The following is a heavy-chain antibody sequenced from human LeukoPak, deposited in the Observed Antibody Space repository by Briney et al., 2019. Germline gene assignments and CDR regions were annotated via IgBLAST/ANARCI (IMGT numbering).Heavy chain of an antibody. D-gene: IGHD6-13*01. CDR3: ARGVAAALVTSWFDP. CDR2: IIPIFGTA. CDR1: GGTFISYA. V-gene: IGHV1-69*13. Sequence: ASVKVSCKASGGTFISYAISWVRQAPGQGLEWMGGIIPIFGTANYAQKFQGRVTITADESTSTAYMELSSLRSEDTAVYYCARGVAAALVTSWFDPWGQGTLVTVSS. J-gene: IGHJ5*02.